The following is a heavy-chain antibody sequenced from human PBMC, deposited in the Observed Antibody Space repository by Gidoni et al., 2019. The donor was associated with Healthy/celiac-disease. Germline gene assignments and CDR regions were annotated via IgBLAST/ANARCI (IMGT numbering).Heavy chain of an antibody. D-gene: IGHD2-15*01. J-gene: IGHJ4*02. CDR1: GFTFSSSA. CDR3: ARARGGYCSGGSCYSGGRFDY. V-gene: IGHV3-30-3*01. CDR2: ISYDGSNK. Sequence: QVQLVESGGGVVQPGRSLRLSCQASGFTFSSSAMHWVRQAPGKGLEWVAVISYDGSNKYYADSVKGRFTISRDNSKNTLYLQMNSLRAEDTAVYYCARARGGYCSGGSCYSGGRFDYWGQGTLVTVSS.